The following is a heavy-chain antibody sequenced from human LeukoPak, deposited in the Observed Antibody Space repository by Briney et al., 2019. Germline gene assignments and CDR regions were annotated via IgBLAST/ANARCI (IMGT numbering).Heavy chain of an antibody. CDR2: ISAYNGNT. CDR1: GGTFSSYA. D-gene: IGHD1-26*01. CDR3: ARGGSYSHFDY. J-gene: IGHJ4*02. Sequence: GSSVKVSCKASGGTFSSYAISWVRQAPGQGLEWMGWISAYNGNTNYAQKLQGRVTMTTDTSTSTAYMELRSLRSDDTALYYCARGGSYSHFDYWGQGTLVTVSS. V-gene: IGHV1-18*01.